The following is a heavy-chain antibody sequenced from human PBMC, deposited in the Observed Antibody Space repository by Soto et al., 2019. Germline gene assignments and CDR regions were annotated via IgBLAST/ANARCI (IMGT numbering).Heavy chain of an antibody. V-gene: IGHV3-23*01. CDR3: AKHKAYSSSSFDY. D-gene: IGHD6-6*01. J-gene: IGHJ4*02. Sequence: GGSLRLSCAASGFTFSSYAMSWVRQAPGKGLEWVSAISGSGGSTYYADSVKGRFTISRDNSKNTLYLQMNSLRAEDKAVYYCAKHKAYSSSSFDYWGQGTLVTVSS. CDR2: ISGSGGST. CDR1: GFTFSSYA.